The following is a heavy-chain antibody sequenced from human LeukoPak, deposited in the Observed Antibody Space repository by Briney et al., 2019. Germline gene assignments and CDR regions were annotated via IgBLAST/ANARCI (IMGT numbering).Heavy chain of an antibody. J-gene: IGHJ4*02. CDR2: IKSKTDGEAT. Sequence: GGSLRLSCAVSGLTFSDAWLSWVRQAPGKGLEWVGRIKSKTDGEATEYAAPMKGRFTVSRDDSSSTLFLQMSSLQIEDTAVYYCATDDVPWSHWGQGTLVTVSS. D-gene: IGHD2-15*01. V-gene: IGHV3-15*01. CDR3: ATDDVPWSH. CDR1: GLTFSDAW.